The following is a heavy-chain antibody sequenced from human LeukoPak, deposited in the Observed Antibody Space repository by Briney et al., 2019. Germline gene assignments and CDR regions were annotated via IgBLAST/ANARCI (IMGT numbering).Heavy chain of an antibody. V-gene: IGHV3-48*01. Sequence: SGGSLRLSCGASGFPFSRYSMNWVRQAPGKGLEWVSYISSNNGTIYYADSVKGRFTISRDNAKDSWYLQMNSLRAEDTAVYYCVRDLHSSTWYRDWFDPWGQGTLVTVSS. J-gene: IGHJ5*02. CDR2: ISSNNGTI. CDR1: GFPFSRYS. CDR3: VRDLHSSTWYRDWFDP. D-gene: IGHD6-13*01.